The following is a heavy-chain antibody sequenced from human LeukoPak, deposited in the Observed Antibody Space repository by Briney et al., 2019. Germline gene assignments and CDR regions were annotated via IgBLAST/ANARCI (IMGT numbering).Heavy chain of an antibody. J-gene: IGHJ4*02. D-gene: IGHD6-19*01. CDR3: ARDYADGYNTGGYLY. CDR2: VNSNSGGS. V-gene: IGHV1-2*02. CDR1: GYTFTDYY. Sequence: GSVKVSCKASGYTFTDYYIHWVRQAPGQGLEWVGWVNSNSGGSNNVQKFQGRVTMTRDTSISTAYMELSRLRSDDTAVYYCARDYADGYNTGGYLYWGQGTLVTVSS.